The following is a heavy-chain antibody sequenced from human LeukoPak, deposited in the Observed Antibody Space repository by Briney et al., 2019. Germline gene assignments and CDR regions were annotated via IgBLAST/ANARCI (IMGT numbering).Heavy chain of an antibody. J-gene: IGHJ4*02. V-gene: IGHV1-69*05. CDR2: IIPIFGTA. Sequence: ASVKVSCKASGGTFSSYAISWVRHAPGHGLEWMGRIIPIFGTANYAQKFQGRVTITTDESTSTAYMELSSLRSEDTAVYYCAVPGPSYCRSTSCYTQGDHQFDYWGQGTLVTVSS. CDR1: GGTFSSYA. D-gene: IGHD2-2*02. CDR3: AVPGPSYCRSTSCYTQGDHQFDY.